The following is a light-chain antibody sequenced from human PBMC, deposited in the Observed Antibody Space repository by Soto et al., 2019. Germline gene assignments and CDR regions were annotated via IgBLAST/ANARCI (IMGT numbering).Light chain of an antibody. J-gene: IGLJ1*01. CDR1: RSDVGSYNL. V-gene: IGLV2-23*02. Sequence: SVLTQPAPVSGSPGQSITISCPGNRSDVGSYNLVSWYQQHPGKAPKLMIYEVSKRPSGVSNRFSGSKSGNTASLTISGLQAEDEADYYCCSYAGSSTQVFGTGTRSPS. CDR3: CSYAGSSTQV. CDR2: EVS.